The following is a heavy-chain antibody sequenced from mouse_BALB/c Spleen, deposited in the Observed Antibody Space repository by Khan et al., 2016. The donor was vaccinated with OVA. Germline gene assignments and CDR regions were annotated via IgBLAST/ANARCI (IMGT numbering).Heavy chain of an antibody. D-gene: IGHD2-3*01. Sequence: EVELVESGGDLVKPGGSLKLSCAASGFTFSNYGMSWVRQTPDKRLEWVAAISTGSSYTYYTDSVKGRFTISRDNAKNTLYLQMNSLKSEDTAMYFFAVPDGYFGRSYAFDYWGQGTSVTVSS. J-gene: IGHJ4*01. CDR3: AVPDGYFGRSYAFDY. V-gene: IGHV5-6*01. CDR2: ISTGSSYT. CDR1: GFTFSNYG.